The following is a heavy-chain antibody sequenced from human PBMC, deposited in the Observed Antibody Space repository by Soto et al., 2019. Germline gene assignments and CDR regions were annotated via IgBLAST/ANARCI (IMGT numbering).Heavy chain of an antibody. V-gene: IGHV4-31*03. Sequence: SETLSLTCTVSGGSISSCGYYWSWIRQHPGKGLEWIGYIYYSGSTYYNPSLKSRVTISVDTSKNQFSLKLSSVTAADTAVYYCARMTRDGYKKFDFWGQGTLVTVSS. J-gene: IGHJ4*02. CDR1: GGSISSCGYY. D-gene: IGHD5-12*01. CDR3: ARMTRDGYKKFDF. CDR2: IYYSGST.